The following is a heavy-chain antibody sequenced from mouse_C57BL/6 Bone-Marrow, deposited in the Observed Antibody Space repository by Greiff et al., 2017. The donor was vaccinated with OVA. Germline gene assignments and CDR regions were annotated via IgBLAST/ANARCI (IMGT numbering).Heavy chain of an antibody. J-gene: IGHJ3*01. V-gene: IGHV1-82*01. CDR1: GYAFSSSW. D-gene: IGHD2-3*01. CDR2: IYPGDGDT. CDR3: ARGGYSSWFAY. Sequence: VKLMESGPELVKPGASVKISCKASGYAFSSSWMNWVKQRPGKGLEWIGRIYPGDGDTNYNGKFKGEATLTADKSSSTAYMQLSSLTSEDSAVYFCARGGYSSWFAYWGQGTLVTVSA.